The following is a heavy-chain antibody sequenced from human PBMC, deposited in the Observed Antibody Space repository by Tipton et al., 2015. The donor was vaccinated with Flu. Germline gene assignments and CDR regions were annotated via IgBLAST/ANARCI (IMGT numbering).Heavy chain of an antibody. CDR3: ATEYRGGGNRYYFDY. CDR2: IYYSGST. J-gene: IGHJ4*02. CDR1: GASINSNF. D-gene: IGHD4-23*01. V-gene: IGHV4-59*01. Sequence: TLSLTCTVSGASINSNFWTWIRQPPGKGLEWIGYIYYSGSTNYNPSLKSRVTISVDTSKNQFSLKLSSVTAADTAVYYCATEYRGGGNRYYFDYWGQGTLVTVSS.